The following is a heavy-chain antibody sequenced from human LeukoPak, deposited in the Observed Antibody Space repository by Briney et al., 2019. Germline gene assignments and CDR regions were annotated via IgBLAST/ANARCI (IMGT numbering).Heavy chain of an antibody. J-gene: IGHJ5*02. CDR2: IYYSGST. V-gene: IGHV4-39*01. D-gene: IGHD3-16*01. CDR3: ARQLRVLTWFDP. Sequence: SETLSLTCTVSGGSISSSSYYWGWIRQPPGKGLEWIGSIYYSGSTYYNPSLKSRVTISVDTSKNQFSLKLSSVTAADTAVYYCARQLRVLTWFDPWGQGTLVAVSS. CDR1: GGSISSSSYY.